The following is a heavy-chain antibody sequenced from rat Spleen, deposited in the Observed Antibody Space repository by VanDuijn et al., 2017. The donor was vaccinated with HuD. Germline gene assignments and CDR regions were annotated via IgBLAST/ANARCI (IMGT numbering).Heavy chain of an antibody. CDR3: ARETCGDGFDY. V-gene: IGHV2-13*01. D-gene: IGHD1-12*02. Sequence: QVQLKESGPGLVQPSQTLSLACTVSGFSLRSSGVIWVRQPPGEGLEWMGVIWGNGDTNYNSALESRLSISRDTSKSQVYLKMNSLQTEDTATYYCARETCGDGFDYWGQGVMVTVSS. CDR2: IWGNGDT. J-gene: IGHJ2*01. CDR1: GFSLRSSG.